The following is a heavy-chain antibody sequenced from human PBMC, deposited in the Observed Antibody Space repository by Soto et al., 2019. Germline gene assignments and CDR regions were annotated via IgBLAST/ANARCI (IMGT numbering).Heavy chain of an antibody. CDR3: ARDRYCTNGVCYFFDY. Sequence: GASVKVSCKASGYTFTSYYMHWVRQAHGQGLEWMGIINPSGGSTSYAQKFQGRVTMTRDTSTSTVYMELSSLRSEDTAVYYCARDRYCTNGVCYFFDYWGQGTLVTVSS. CDR2: INPSGGST. V-gene: IGHV1-46*01. D-gene: IGHD2-8*01. CDR1: GYTFTSYY. J-gene: IGHJ4*02.